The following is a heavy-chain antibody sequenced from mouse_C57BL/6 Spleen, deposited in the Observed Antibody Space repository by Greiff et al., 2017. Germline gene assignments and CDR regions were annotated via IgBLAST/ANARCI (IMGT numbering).Heavy chain of an antibody. CDR2: IRSKSDNYST. CDR1: GFTFSNYW. Sequence: EVTLEESGGGLVQPGGSMKLSCVASGFTFSNYWMNWVRQSPEKGLEWVAQIRSKSDNYSTPYAESVKGRFTISRDDSNSSVYLKMNNLRAEDNGIYYCTGILLRSWFAYWGQGTLVTVAA. J-gene: IGHJ3*01. V-gene: IGHV6-3*01. D-gene: IGHD1-1*01. CDR3: TGILLRSWFAY.